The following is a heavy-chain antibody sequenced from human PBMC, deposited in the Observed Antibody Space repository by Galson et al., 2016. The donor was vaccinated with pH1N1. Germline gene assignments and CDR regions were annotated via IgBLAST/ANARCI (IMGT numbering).Heavy chain of an antibody. J-gene: IGHJ2*01. Sequence: SVKVSCKASGGTFSSYGINWVRQAPGQGLEWMGGIIPIFGTAKYAQNFQSRVTITADESTSTAYMELSSLRSEDTALYYCAREGYYDVDLSDWYFDLWGRGSLVTVSS. V-gene: IGHV1-69*13. CDR1: GGTFSSYG. D-gene: IGHD3-22*01. CDR3: AREGYYDVDLSDWYFDL. CDR2: IIPIFGTA.